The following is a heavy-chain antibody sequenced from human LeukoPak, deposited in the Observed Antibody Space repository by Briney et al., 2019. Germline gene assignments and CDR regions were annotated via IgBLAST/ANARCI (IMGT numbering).Heavy chain of an antibody. Sequence: ASVKVSCKASGYTFTSYAMNWVRQAPGQGLEWMGWINTNTGNPTYAQGFTGRFVFSLDTSVSTAYLQISSLKAEDTAVYYCARDLKVPPGTIVTTWFDPWGQGTLATVSS. V-gene: IGHV7-4-1*02. CDR3: ARDLKVPPGTIVTTWFDP. J-gene: IGHJ5*02. CDR2: INTNTGNP. D-gene: IGHD1-7*01. CDR1: GYTFTSYA.